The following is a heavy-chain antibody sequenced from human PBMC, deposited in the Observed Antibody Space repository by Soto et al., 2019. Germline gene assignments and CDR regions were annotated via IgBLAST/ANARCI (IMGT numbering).Heavy chain of an antibody. V-gene: IGHV4-34*01. Sequence: PSKHFSITCAFSGGSFSGYYWSWLRQPPGKRLEWIGEINHSGSTNYNPSLNIRVTISVDTSKNKFSLKLSSVTAADTAVVYCSRDLGGEGWLDPWGKGTRVTVSS. CDR3: SRDLGGEGWLDP. CDR1: GGSFSGYY. CDR2: INHSGST. D-gene: IGHD3-16*01. J-gene: IGHJ5*02.